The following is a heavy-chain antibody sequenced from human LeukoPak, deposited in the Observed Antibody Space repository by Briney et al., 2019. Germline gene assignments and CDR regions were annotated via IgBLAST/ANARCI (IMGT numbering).Heavy chain of an antibody. CDR1: GFTFSSDA. Sequence: GGSLRLSCAASGFTFSSDAMSWVRQAPGKGLEWVSAISGSGGSTYYADSVKGRFTISRDNSKNTLYLQMNSLRAEDTAVYYCAKVRGGNSEHDYWGQGTLVTVSS. J-gene: IGHJ4*02. CDR2: ISGSGGST. CDR3: AKVRGGNSEHDY. D-gene: IGHD4-23*01. V-gene: IGHV3-23*01.